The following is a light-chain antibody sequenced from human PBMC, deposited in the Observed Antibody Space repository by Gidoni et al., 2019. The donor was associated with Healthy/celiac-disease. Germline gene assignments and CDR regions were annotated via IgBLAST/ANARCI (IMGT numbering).Light chain of an antibody. Sequence: PATLSVSPGERATLSCRASQSVSSNLAWYQQKHGQAPRLLIYGASTRATGIPARFSGSGSGTEFTLTISSLQSEDFAVYYCQQYNNWRTFGQGTKVEIK. V-gene: IGKV3-15*01. CDR1: QSVSSN. CDR2: GAS. CDR3: QQYNNWRT. J-gene: IGKJ1*01.